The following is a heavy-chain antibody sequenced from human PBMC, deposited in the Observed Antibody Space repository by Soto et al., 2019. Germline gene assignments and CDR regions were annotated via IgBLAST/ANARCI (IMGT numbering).Heavy chain of an antibody. V-gene: IGHV3-23*01. CDR1: GFTFSSYA. Sequence: GGSLRLSCAASGFTFSSYAMSWVRQAPGKGLEWVSAISGSGGSTYYADSVKGRFTISRDNSKNMLYLQMNSLRAEDTAVYYCAKVVSVLMSFDYWGQGTLVTVSS. CDR2: ISGSGGST. D-gene: IGHD2-8*01. CDR3: AKVVSVLMSFDY. J-gene: IGHJ4*02.